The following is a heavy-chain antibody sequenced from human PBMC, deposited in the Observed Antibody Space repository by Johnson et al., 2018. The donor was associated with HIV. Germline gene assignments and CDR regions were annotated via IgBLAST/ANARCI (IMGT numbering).Heavy chain of an antibody. J-gene: IGHJ3*02. CDR3: ARLPSGNGRDGFNI. CDR1: GFTFRSYP. V-gene: IGHV3-30*04. CDR2: VSYDESSK. Sequence: QVQLVESGGGVVHPGRSLRLSCAASGFTFRSYPMNWVRQAPGKGLEWVAFVSYDESSKYYRDSVKGRFTISRDNSKNTLYLQMNSLRADDTAVSYCARLPSGNGRDGFNIWGQGTMVTVSS. D-gene: IGHD5-24*01.